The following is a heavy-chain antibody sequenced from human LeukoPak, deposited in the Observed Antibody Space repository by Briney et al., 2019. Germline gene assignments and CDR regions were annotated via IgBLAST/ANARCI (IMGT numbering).Heavy chain of an antibody. CDR2: IYCEEDC. J-gene: IGHJ4*01. D-gene: IGHD7-27*01. CDR3: AHRPGDGSGAFD. CDR1: GFSLTASEVA. V-gene: IGHV2-5*02. Sequence: SGPTLVNPPQTLTLSCTFSGFSLTASEVAVGWIRQPPGKGLEWLPHIYCEEDCHYTPSLKRRLTITEVAPTNRVVLTLTNLDPVDTATYDRAHRPGDGSGAFD.